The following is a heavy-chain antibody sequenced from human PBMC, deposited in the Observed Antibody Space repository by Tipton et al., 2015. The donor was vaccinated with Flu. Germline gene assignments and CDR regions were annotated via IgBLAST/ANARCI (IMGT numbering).Heavy chain of an antibody. Sequence: QLVQSGAEVKKPGESLKISCKASGYSFSNYWIGWVRQMPGKSLEWMGIIYPGDSDTRRVIYPGDSDTSYSPSFQGQVTISADKSISPAYLQWSSLKASDTAIYYCARQIYYVGGSLTAFDSWGQGALVIVSS. CDR1: GYSFSNYW. J-gene: IGHJ4*02. CDR2: IYPGDSDT. V-gene: IGHV5-51*01. CDR3: ARQIYYVGGSLTAFDS. D-gene: IGHD4-23*01.